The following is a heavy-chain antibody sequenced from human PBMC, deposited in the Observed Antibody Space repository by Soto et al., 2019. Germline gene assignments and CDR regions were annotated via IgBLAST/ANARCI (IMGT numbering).Heavy chain of an antibody. J-gene: IGHJ6*02. CDR3: ASLEVGATTYCYYYYGMDV. D-gene: IGHD1-26*01. V-gene: IGHV4-39*01. Sequence: PSQTLSLTCTVSGGSISSSSYYWGWIRQPPGKGLEWIGSIYYSGSTYYNPSLKSRVTISVDTSKNQFSLKLSSVTAADTAVYYCASLEVGATTYCYYYYGMDVWGQGTTVTGSS. CDR2: IYYSGST. CDR1: GGSISSSSYY.